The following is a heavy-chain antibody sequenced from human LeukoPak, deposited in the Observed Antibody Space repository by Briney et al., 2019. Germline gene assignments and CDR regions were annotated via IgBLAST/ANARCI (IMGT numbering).Heavy chain of an antibody. V-gene: IGHV3-64*01. Sequence: SCKASGYTFSSYAMHWVRQAPGKGLEYVSAISSNGGSTYYANSVKGRFTISRDNSKNTLYLQMGSLRAEDMAVYYCAREGHYGGNYFDYWGQGTLVTVSS. CDR3: AREGHYGGNYFDY. J-gene: IGHJ4*02. CDR1: GYTFSSYA. D-gene: IGHD4-23*01. CDR2: ISSNGGST.